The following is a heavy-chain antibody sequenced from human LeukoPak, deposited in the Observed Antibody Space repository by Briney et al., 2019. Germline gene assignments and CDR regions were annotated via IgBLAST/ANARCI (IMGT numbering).Heavy chain of an antibody. J-gene: IGHJ4*02. Sequence: GRSLRLSCAASGFTFSRFGMYWVRQAPGKGLEWVAVIWYDGSNKYYADSVKGRFTISRDNSKNTLYLEMNSLRAEDTAVYYCARDYYYDSSGYWDYYFDYWGQGTLVSVSS. CDR1: GFTFSRFG. CDR2: IWYDGSNK. D-gene: IGHD3-22*01. V-gene: IGHV3-33*07. CDR3: ARDYYYDSSGYWDYYFDY.